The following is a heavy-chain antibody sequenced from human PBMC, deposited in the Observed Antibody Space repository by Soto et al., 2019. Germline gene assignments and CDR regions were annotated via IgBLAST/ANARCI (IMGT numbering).Heavy chain of an antibody. V-gene: IGHV4-59*08. Sequence: PSETLSLTCTVSGGSIINFYWSWILQPPGKGLEWIGYVYYTGSTSYNPSLKRRVTFSADSSRGQFSLRLNSVTAADTAVYYCARTVLGSYYSWFDPWGQGTLVTVSS. CDR1: GGSIINFY. CDR3: ARTVLGSYYSWFDP. D-gene: IGHD3-16*01. J-gene: IGHJ5*01. CDR2: VYYTGST.